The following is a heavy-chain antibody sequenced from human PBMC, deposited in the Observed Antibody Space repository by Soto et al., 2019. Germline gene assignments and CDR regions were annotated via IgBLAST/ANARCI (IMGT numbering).Heavy chain of an antibody. D-gene: IGHD6-19*01. V-gene: IGHV4-31*03. Sequence: QVQLQESGPGLVKPSQTLSLTCLVSGASVSGDGSYCSWIRQHPGKGLEFIGYIHNSGSTYSNPSLENRVAMSIDTSKNQFSQRLSSVTAADSAVYFCARDLGSEQWFFDNWGQGILVTVSS. CDR2: IHNSGST. CDR1: GASVSGDGSY. CDR3: ARDLGSEQWFFDN. J-gene: IGHJ4*02.